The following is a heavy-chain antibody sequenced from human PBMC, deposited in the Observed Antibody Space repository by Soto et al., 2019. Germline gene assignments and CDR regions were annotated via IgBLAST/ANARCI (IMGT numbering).Heavy chain of an antibody. V-gene: IGHV1-69*01. J-gene: IGHJ6*02. Sequence: QVQLVQSGAEVKKPGSSVKVSCKASGGTFSSYAISWVRKAPGQGLAWMGGIIPISGTANYAQKIQGRVTITADESTSTAYMELSSLRSDDTAVYYCARSQGSSTSVEIYDYYYYGMDVWGQGTTVTVSS. CDR1: GGTFSSYA. CDR3: ARSQGSSTSVEIYDYYYYGMDV. D-gene: IGHD2-2*01. CDR2: IIPISGTA.